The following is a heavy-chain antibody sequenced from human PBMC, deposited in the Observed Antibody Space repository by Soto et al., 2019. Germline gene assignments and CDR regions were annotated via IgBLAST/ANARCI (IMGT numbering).Heavy chain of an antibody. CDR1: GFTFSNYW. Sequence: EVQLVESGGGLVQPGGSLRLACAASGFTFSNYWMSWVRQAPGKGLEWLANIKHDGREKYYVDSVKGRFTISRDNAKNSLYLQMNSLRAEDTAVYYCARESNSIDWWGQGTLVTVSS. CDR3: ARESNSIDW. V-gene: IGHV3-7*01. D-gene: IGHD3-22*01. CDR2: IKHDGREK. J-gene: IGHJ4*02.